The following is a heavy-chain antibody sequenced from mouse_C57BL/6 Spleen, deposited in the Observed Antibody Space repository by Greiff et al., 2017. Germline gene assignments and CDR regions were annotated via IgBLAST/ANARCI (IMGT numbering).Heavy chain of an antibody. CDR2: IYPRDGST. V-gene: IGHV1-78*01. CDR3: AREWDDGYPYAMDY. J-gene: IGHJ4*01. Sequence: VKLQESDAELVKPGASVKISCKVSGYTFTDHTIHWMKQRPEQGLEWIGYIYPRDGSTKYNEKFKGKATLTADKSSSTAYMQLNSLTSEDSAVYFCAREWDDGYPYAMDYWGQGTSVTVSS. D-gene: IGHD2-3*01. CDR1: GYTFTDHT.